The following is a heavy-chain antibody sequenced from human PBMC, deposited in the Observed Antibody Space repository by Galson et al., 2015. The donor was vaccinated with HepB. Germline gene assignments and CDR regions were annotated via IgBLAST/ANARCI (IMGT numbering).Heavy chain of an antibody. CDR1: GYTFTGYY. CDR3: AREGGEAGRQFDY. Sequence: SVKVSCKASGYTFTGYYMHWVRQAPGQGLEWMGWINPNGGGTNYAQKFQGRVIMTRDTSISTAYMELSRLRSDDTAVFYCAREGGEAGRQFDYWGQGTLVTVSS. D-gene: IGHD6-6*01. V-gene: IGHV1-2*02. J-gene: IGHJ4*02. CDR2: INPNGGGT.